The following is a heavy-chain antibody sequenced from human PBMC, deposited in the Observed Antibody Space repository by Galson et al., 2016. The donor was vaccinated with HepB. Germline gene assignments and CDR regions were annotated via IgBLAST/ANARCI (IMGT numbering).Heavy chain of an antibody. Sequence: SLRLSCAASGFTFISYGMHWVRQAPGKGLEWVAVTSFDGNNKDYAESVKGRITVSRDNAKNSVYLQLSGLRVEDTAIYYCARDGPNYNYDFWGQGTLVTVSS. D-gene: IGHD5-24*01. CDR3: ARDGPNYNYDF. J-gene: IGHJ4*02. CDR1: GFTFISYG. V-gene: IGHV3-33*01. CDR2: TSFDGNNK.